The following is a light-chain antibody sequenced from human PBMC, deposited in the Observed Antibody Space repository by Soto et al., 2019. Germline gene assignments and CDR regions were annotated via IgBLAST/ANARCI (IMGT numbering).Light chain of an antibody. CDR1: SSNIGSNT. V-gene: IGLV1-44*01. CDR2: SNN. Sequence: QSVLTQPPSASGTPGQRVTISCSGSSSNIGSNTVNWYQQLPGTAPKLLIYSNNQRPSGVPDRFSGSKSGTSASLAISGLQSEDDADYYCAAWYDSLNGVVFGGGTKVTVL. CDR3: AAWYDSLNGVV. J-gene: IGLJ2*01.